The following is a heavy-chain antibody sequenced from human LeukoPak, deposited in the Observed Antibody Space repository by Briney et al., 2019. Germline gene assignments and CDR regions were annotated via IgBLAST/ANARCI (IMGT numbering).Heavy chain of an antibody. D-gene: IGHD3-10*01. CDR2: INPNSGGT. CDR3: ARERITMVRGVLSVMDV. V-gene: IGHV1-2*02. Sequence: ASVKVSCKASGYTFTGYYMHWVRQAPGQGLEWMGWINPNSGGTNDAQKYQGRVTMTRDTSISTAYMELSRLRSDDTAVYYCARERITMVRGVLSVMDVWGQGTTVTVSS. CDR1: GYTFTGYY. J-gene: IGHJ6*02.